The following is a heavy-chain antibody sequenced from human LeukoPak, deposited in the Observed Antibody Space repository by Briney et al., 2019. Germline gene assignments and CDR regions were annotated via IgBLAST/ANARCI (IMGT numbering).Heavy chain of an antibody. V-gene: IGHV1-46*03. Sequence: ASVKVSCKAPGYTFTSYYMHWVRQAPGQGLEWMGIINPSGGSTSYAQKFQGRVTMTRDTSTSTVYMELSSLRSEDTAVYYCARNFYSSGMLTYFDYWGQGTLVTVSS. D-gene: IGHD6-19*01. CDR3: ARNFYSSGMLTYFDY. CDR1: GYTFTSYY. J-gene: IGHJ4*02. CDR2: INPSGGST.